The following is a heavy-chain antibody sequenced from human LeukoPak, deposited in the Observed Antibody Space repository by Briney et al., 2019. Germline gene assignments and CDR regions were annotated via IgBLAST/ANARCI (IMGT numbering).Heavy chain of an antibody. J-gene: IGHJ4*02. Sequence: SVKVSCKASGGTFSSYAISWVRQAPGQGLEWIGGIIPIFGTANYAQKFQGRVTITADESTSTAYMETSRLRSEDTAVSYCARGPRKSTISSPSFDYWGKGTLVTVSS. V-gene: IGHV1-69*01. CDR3: ARGPRKSTISSPSFDY. CDR2: IIPIFGTA. CDR1: GGTFSSYA. D-gene: IGHD5/OR15-5a*01.